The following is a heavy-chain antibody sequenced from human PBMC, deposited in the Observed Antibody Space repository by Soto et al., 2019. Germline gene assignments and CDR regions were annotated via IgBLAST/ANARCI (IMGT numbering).Heavy chain of an antibody. Sequence: GGSLRLSCAASGFTFSSYGMHWVRQAPGKGLEWVAVIWYDGSNKYYADSVKGRFTISRDNSKNTLYLQMNSLRAEDTAVYYCARDKGTYCSGGSCYSGSQNWFDPWGQGTLVTVSS. D-gene: IGHD2-15*01. V-gene: IGHV3-33*01. CDR1: GFTFSSYG. CDR3: ARDKGTYCSGGSCYSGSQNWFDP. J-gene: IGHJ5*02. CDR2: IWYDGSNK.